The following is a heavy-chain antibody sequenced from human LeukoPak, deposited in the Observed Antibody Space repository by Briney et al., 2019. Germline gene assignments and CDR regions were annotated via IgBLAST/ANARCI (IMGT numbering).Heavy chain of an antibody. Sequence: SETLSLTCTVSGGSISSYYWNWIRQPPGKGLEWIGYISYSGSTNYNPSLKSRVTISVDKSKNQFSLKLSSVTAAVTAVYYCADTVGNYYGMDVWGQGTTVTVSS. CDR1: GGSISSYY. V-gene: IGHV4-59*12. CDR2: ISYSGST. CDR3: ADTVGNYYGMDV. D-gene: IGHD1-26*01. J-gene: IGHJ6*02.